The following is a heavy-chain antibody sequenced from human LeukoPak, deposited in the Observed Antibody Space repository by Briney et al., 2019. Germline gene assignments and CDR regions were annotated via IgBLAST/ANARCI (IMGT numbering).Heavy chain of an antibody. CDR3: ARICYDSTTHFDY. D-gene: IGHD3-22*01. Sequence: GGSLRLSCAASGFTFSSYAMSWVRQAPGKGLEWVGRRRDKGKSYTTEYAASVKGRFTISRDASKNLLYLQMSSLKTEDTAVYYCARICYDSTTHFDYWGQGVLVTVSS. V-gene: IGHV3-72*01. J-gene: IGHJ4*02. CDR1: GFTFSSYA. CDR2: RRDKGKSYTT.